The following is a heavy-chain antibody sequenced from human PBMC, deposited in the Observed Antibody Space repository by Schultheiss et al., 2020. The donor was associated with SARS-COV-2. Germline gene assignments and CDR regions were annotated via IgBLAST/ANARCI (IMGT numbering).Heavy chain of an antibody. CDR3: ARYIAVAGTPDY. CDR2: MNPNSGNT. D-gene: IGHD6-19*01. V-gene: IGHV1-8*01. Sequence: ASVKVSCKASGYTFTSYDINWVRQATGQGLEWMGWMNPNSGNTGYAQKFQGRVTMTRNTSISTAYMELRRLRSDDTAVYYCARYIAVAGTPDYWGQGTLVTVSS. J-gene: IGHJ4*02. CDR1: GYTFTSYD.